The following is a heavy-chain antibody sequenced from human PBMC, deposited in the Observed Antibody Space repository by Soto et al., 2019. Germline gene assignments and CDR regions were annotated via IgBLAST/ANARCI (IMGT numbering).Heavy chain of an antibody. D-gene: IGHD2-15*01. V-gene: IGHV4-39*01. CDR1: GDSSVSSSSYY. Sequence: ETLSLTCTVSGDSSVSSSSYYWGWIRQPPGKGLEWIGSIYYTGNTFYSPSFRSRLTISVDTSKSQFSLKLRSVTAADTATYYCASEVSSADGMDVWGQGTTVTVSS. J-gene: IGHJ6*02. CDR2: IYYTGNT. CDR3: ASEVSSADGMDV.